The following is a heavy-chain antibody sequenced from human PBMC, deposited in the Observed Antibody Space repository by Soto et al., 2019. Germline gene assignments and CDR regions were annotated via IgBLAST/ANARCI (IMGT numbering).Heavy chain of an antibody. J-gene: IGHJ3*02. CDR1: GGSVSSYY. CDR3: ARGGPDVVASDAFDI. CDR2: IYYSGST. Sequence: TSETLSLTCTVSGGSVSSYYWSWIRQPPGKGLEWIGYIYYSGSTNYNPSLKSRVTISVDTSKNQFSLKLSSVTAADTAVYYCARGGPDVVASDAFDIWGQGTTVTVSS. D-gene: IGHD2-2*01. V-gene: IGHV4-59*02.